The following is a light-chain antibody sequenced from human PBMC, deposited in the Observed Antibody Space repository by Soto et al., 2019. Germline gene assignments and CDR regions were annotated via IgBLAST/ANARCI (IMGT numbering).Light chain of an antibody. CDR3: QQYYSTPWT. Sequence: DIAMTQSPDSLAVSLGERATINCKSSQSDLYSSNNKNYLAWYQQKPGQPPKLLIYWASTRESGVPDRFSGSGSGIDFTLTISCLQAEDVAVYYCQQYYSTPWTFGQGTKVEIK. J-gene: IGKJ1*01. CDR1: QSDLYSSNNKNY. CDR2: WAS. V-gene: IGKV4-1*01.